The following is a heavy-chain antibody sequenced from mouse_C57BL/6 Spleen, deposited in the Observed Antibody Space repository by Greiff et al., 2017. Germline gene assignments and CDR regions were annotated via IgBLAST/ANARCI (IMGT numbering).Heavy chain of an antibody. Sequence: EVKLVESGGGLVKPGGSLKLSCAASGFTFSDYGMHWVRQAPEKGLEWVAYISSGSSTIYYADTMEGRFTISRDNAKKTLFLLMTSLRSEDTAMYYCAGSAMDYWGQGTSVTVSS. CDR2: ISSGSSTI. CDR3: AGSAMDY. V-gene: IGHV5-17*01. CDR1: GFTFSDYG. J-gene: IGHJ4*01.